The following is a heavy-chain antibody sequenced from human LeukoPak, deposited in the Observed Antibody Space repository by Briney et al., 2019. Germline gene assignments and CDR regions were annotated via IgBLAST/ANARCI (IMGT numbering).Heavy chain of an antibody. V-gene: IGHV3-11*04. Sequence: PGGSLRLSCAASGFILSDYYMSWIRQAPGKGLEWVSYIGSSDSNIKYADSVKGRFTLSRDNAKNSLYLQMNSLRDEDTAVYYCVRDDDNTGNNLDYWGQGTLVTVSS. J-gene: IGHJ4*02. CDR2: IGSSDSNI. CDR3: VRDDDNTGNNLDY. CDR1: GFILSDYY. D-gene: IGHD2-8*02.